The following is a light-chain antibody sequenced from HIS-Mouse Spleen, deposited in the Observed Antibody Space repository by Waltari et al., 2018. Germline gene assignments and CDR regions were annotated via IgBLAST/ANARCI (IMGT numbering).Light chain of an antibody. Sequence: QSALTQPASVSGSPGQSITISCTGTSSDVGSYTLFSWYQQPPGKAPKLMIYEGSKRPSGVSNRFSGSKSGNTASLTISGLQAEDEADYYCCSYAGSSTVVFGGGTKLTVL. CDR2: EGS. CDR1: SSDVGSYTL. CDR3: CSYAGSSTVV. V-gene: IGLV2-23*01. J-gene: IGLJ2*01.